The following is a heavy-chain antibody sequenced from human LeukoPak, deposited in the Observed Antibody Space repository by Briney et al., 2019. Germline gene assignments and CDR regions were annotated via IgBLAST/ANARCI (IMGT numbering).Heavy chain of an antibody. V-gene: IGHV3-48*02. CDR3: ARDGLHTGHFDY. CDR2: VSDSSDV. Sequence: GGSLKLSCAASGFTFSTYTMNWVRQAPGKGLEWVSTVSDSSDVHYSDSVKGRFTISRDNARNSLYLRMNSLRDEDTAVYYCARDGLHTGHFDYWGQGTLVTVSS. J-gene: IGHJ4*02. D-gene: IGHD2-21*01. CDR1: GFTFSTYT.